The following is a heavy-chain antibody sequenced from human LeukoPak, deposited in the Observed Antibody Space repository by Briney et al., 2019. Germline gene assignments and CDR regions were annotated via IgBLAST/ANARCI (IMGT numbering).Heavy chain of an antibody. CDR1: GFTFSSYA. J-gene: IGHJ4*02. CDR2: ISSNGGST. Sequence: PGGSLRLSCAASGFTFSSYAMHWVRQAPGKGLEYVSAISSNGGSTYYANSVKGRFTISRDNSKNTLYLQMGSLRAEDMAVYYCARSEADFWSGYPHFDYWGQGTLVTVSS. V-gene: IGHV3-64*01. CDR3: ARSEADFWSGYPHFDY. D-gene: IGHD3-3*01.